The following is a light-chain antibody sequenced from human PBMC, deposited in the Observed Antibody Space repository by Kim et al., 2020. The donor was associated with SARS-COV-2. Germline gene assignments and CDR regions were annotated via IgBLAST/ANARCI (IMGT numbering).Light chain of an antibody. CDR2: ASS. CDR3: QQSHTAPLLS. V-gene: IGKV1-39*01. J-gene: IGKJ4*01. Sequence: DIQLTQSPSSLSVSVGDRVTIACRSSQSITNYLNWYQQRPGKAPKLLIYASSTLQRGVPSRFSGSGSGTDFTLTISSLQPEDFATYYCQQSHTAPLLSFGGGTKVDIK. CDR1: QSITNY.